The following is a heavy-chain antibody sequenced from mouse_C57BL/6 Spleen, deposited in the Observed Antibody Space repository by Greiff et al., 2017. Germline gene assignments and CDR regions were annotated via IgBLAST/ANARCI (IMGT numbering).Heavy chain of an antibody. CDR2: INPNNGGT. J-gene: IGHJ4*01. CDR3: ARSPRGSYAMDY. D-gene: IGHD2-10*02. CDR1: GYTFTDYN. Sequence: VQLQQSGPELVKPGASVKIPCKASGYTFTDYNMDWVKQSHGKSLEWIGDINPNNGGTIYNQKFKGKATLTVDKSSSTAYMELRSLTSEDTAVXYCARSPRGSYAMDYWGQGTSVTVSS. V-gene: IGHV1-18*01.